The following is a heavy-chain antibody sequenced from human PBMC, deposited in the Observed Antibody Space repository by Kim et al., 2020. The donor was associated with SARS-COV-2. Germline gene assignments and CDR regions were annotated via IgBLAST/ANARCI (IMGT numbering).Heavy chain of an antibody. CDR1: GFTFSSYE. J-gene: IGHJ4*02. CDR2: ISSSGSTI. CDR3: ARDRYGYYYDSSGYYPFDD. Sequence: GGSLRLSCAASGFTFSSYEMNWVRQAPGKGLEWVSYISSSGSTIYYADSVKGRFTISRDNAKNSLYLKMNSLRAEDTAVYYCARDRYGYYYDSSGYYPFDDWGQGTLVTVSS. V-gene: IGHV3-48*03. D-gene: IGHD3-22*01.